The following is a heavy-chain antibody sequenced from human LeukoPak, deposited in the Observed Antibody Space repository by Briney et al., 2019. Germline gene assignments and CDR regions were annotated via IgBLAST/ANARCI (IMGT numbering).Heavy chain of an antibody. D-gene: IGHD6-13*01. CDR2: ISSGGSTI. Sequence: PGGSLRLSCAASGFTFSSFEMKWVRQAPGKGLEWVSYISSGGSTIYYADSVKGRFTISRDNAKNSLYLQMNSLRAEDTAVYYCAKTIAAAGPRDAFDIWGQGTMVTVSS. J-gene: IGHJ3*02. CDR3: AKTIAAAGPRDAFDI. CDR1: GFTFSSFE. V-gene: IGHV3-48*03.